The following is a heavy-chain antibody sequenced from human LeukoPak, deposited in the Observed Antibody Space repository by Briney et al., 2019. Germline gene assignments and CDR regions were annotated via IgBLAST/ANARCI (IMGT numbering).Heavy chain of an antibody. J-gene: IGHJ4*02. Sequence: ASVKVSCKASGYTFTSYGISWVRQAPGQGLEWMGWISAYNGNTNYAQKLQGRVTITADKSTSTAYMELSSLRSEDTAVYYCARDQDGSGSYYTEDYWGQGTLVTVSS. D-gene: IGHD3-10*01. CDR2: ISAYNGNT. CDR3: ARDQDGSGSYYTEDY. CDR1: GYTFTSYG. V-gene: IGHV1-18*01.